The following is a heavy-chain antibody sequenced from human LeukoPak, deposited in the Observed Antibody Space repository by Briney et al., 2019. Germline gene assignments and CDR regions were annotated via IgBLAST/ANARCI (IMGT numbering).Heavy chain of an antibody. CDR3: VRQSRILARSGDDAFDI. CDR2: INTYKGNT. J-gene: IGHJ3*02. CDR1: GGTFSSYA. D-gene: IGHD2-15*01. V-gene: IGHV1-18*01. Sequence: ASVKVSCKASGGTFSSYAISWVRQAPGQGLEWMGWINTYKGNTNYAQKLQGRVIMTTDTSTSTAYMELRSLRSDHTPVYYCVRQSRILARSGDDAFDIWGQGTMVTVSS.